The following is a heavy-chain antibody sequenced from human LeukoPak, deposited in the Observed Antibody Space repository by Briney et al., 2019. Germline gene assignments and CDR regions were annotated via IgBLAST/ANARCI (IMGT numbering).Heavy chain of an antibody. CDR3: VRGSLASGVVVYYYYYLDV. D-gene: IGHD3-3*01. J-gene: IGHJ6*03. Sequence: GGSLRLSCAASGFNYSSYTMNWVRRAPGMGLEWLSYISASRDITYYADSVEGRFTISRDNAKNSLYLQMNSLRAEDTAVYYCVRGSLASGVVVYYYYYLDVWGKGTTVTVSS. CDR2: ISASRDIT. CDR1: GFNYSSYT. V-gene: IGHV3-48*01.